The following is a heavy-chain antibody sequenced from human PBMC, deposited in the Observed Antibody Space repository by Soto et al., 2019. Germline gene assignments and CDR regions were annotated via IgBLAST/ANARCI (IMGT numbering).Heavy chain of an antibody. V-gene: IGHV3-30*18. CDR1: GFTFSSYG. CDR3: AKDSRRGFRGQLVFDDFDY. CDR2: ISYDGSNK. Sequence: QVQLVESGGGVVQPGRSLRLSCAASGFTFSSYGMHWVRQAPGTGLEWVAVISYDGSNKYYADSVKGRFTISRDNSKNTLYLQMNGLRAEDTAVYYCAKDSRRGFRGQLVFDDFDYWSQGTPVTVGS. J-gene: IGHJ4*02. D-gene: IGHD6-13*01.